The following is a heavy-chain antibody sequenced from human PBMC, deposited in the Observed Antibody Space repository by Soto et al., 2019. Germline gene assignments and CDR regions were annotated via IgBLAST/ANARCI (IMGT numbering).Heavy chain of an antibody. CDR3: AKDRGRIADNWLDP. V-gene: IGHV3-30*18. Sequence: QVQLVESGGGVVQPGRSLRLSCAASGFTFTNYGMHWVRQAPGKGLEWVAVISYDGSDKYYPDSVKGRFTISRDNSKNTLYLQMNSLRAEDTAVYYCAKDRGRIADNWLDPWGQGTLVTVSS. J-gene: IGHJ5*02. CDR1: GFTFTNYG. CDR2: ISYDGSDK. D-gene: IGHD6-13*01.